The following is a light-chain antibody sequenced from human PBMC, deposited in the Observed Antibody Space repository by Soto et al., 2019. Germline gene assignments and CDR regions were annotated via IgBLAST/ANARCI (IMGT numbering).Light chain of an antibody. CDR2: DTS. Sequence: EIVITQSPATLAVSPGGRATLYCRASQSVRSNLAWYQQKPGQAPRLLIYDTSTRATDIPARFSGSGSGTEFTLTISRLQSEDFAVYYCQQYNNWPPITFGQGTRLEIK. V-gene: IGKV3-15*01. CDR3: QQYNNWPPIT. CDR1: QSVRSN. J-gene: IGKJ5*01.